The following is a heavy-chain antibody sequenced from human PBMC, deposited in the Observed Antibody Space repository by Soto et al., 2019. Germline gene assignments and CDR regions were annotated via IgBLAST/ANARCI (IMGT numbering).Heavy chain of an antibody. V-gene: IGHV4-30-4*01. Sequence: SETLSLTCTVSGGSISSGDYYWSWIRQPPGKGLEWIGYIYYTGSTYYNPSLKSRVTISVDTSKNQFSLKLSSVTAADTAVYYCARDNGYSYGYNLDHWGQGTLVTVSS. CDR2: IYYTGST. CDR1: GGSISSGDYY. D-gene: IGHD5-18*01. CDR3: ARDNGYSYGYNLDH. J-gene: IGHJ4*02.